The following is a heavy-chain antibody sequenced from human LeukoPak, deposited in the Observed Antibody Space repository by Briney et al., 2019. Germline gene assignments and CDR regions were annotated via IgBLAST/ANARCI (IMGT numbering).Heavy chain of an antibody. J-gene: IGHJ4*02. CDR3: ARGGTMMPMDY. D-gene: IGHD3-22*01. Sequence: GGSLRLSCAASGFTFSSYSMNWVRQAPGKGLEWVSYISSSSSTIYYADSVKGRFTISRDNAKNSLYLQMNSLRAEDTAVYYCARGGTMMPMDYWGQGTLVTVSS. CDR1: GFTFSSYS. CDR2: ISSSSSTI. V-gene: IGHV3-48*04.